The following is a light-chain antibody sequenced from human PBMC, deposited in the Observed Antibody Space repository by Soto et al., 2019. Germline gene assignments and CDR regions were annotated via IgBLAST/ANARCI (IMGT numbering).Light chain of an antibody. CDR2: EGS. V-gene: IGLV2-23*01. CDR3: CSYAGSSTLV. Sequence: QSALTQPASVSGSPGQSITISCTGTSSDVGSYNLVSWYQQHPGKAPKLMIYEGSKRPSGVSHRFSGSKSVNTASLTISGLQAEEEADYYCCSYAGSSTLVFGGGTQLTVL. CDR1: SSDVGSYNL. J-gene: IGLJ2*01.